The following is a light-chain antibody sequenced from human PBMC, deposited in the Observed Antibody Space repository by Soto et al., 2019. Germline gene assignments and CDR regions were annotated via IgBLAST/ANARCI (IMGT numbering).Light chain of an antibody. CDR3: SSYTSSITLV. CDR1: SSDVGGYNY. J-gene: IGLJ1*01. Sequence: QSALTQPASVSGSPGQSITISCTGTSSDVGGYNYVSWYQQHPGKAPKLMIYEVSNRPSGVSNRFSGSKSGNTASLTISGLQAEDEVDYYCSSYTSSITLVFGTGTKLTVL. CDR2: EVS. V-gene: IGLV2-14*01.